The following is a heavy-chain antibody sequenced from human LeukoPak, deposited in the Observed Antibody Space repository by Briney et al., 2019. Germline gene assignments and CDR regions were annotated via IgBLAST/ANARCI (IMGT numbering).Heavy chain of an antibody. CDR2: IKSKTDGGTT. D-gene: IGHD2-15*01. J-gene: IGHJ6*02. V-gene: IGHV3-15*01. CDR1: GFTFSNAW. CDR3: TTGNFVVVVAAIHYYYYGMDV. Sequence: GGSLRLSCAASGFTFSNAWMSWVRQAPGKGLEWVGRIKSKTDGGTTDYAAPVKGRFTISRDDSKNTLYLQMNSLKTEDTAVYYCTTGNFVVVVAAIHYYYYGMDVWGQGTTVTVSS.